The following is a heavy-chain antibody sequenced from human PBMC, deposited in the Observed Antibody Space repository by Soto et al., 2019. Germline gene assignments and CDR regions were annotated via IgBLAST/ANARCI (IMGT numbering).Heavy chain of an antibody. CDR1: GFTFSSYG. Sequence: QVQLVESGGGVVQPGRSLRLSCAASGFTFSSYGMHWVRQAPGKGLEWVAVIWYDGSNKYYADSVKGRFTISRDNSKNKLYLQMTSLRAEDTAVYYCARDKGIVGATAEYWGQGTLVTVSS. V-gene: IGHV3-33*01. D-gene: IGHD1-26*01. CDR3: ARDKGIVGATAEY. J-gene: IGHJ4*02. CDR2: IWYDGSNK.